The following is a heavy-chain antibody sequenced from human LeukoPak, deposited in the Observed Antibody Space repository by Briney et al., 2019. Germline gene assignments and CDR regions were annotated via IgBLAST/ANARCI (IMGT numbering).Heavy chain of an antibody. CDR2: MDPKTGVT. J-gene: IGHJ4*02. CDR3: SRVVGGRYIGL. V-gene: IGHV1-8*01. CDR1: VYTLTPYD. D-gene: IGHD2-2*02. Sequence: AFVRASCKASVYTLTPYDINSVPGAAGPGLEWRGWMDPKTGVTASAQKFQGRVNMTRNTSIDTAYSELTSLRSEYTAMYDCSRVVGGRYIGLWGQGTQVTVSS.